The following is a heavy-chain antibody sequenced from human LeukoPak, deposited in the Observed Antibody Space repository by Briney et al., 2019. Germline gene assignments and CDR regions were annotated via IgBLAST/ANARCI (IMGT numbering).Heavy chain of an antibody. Sequence: SVKVSCKASGGTFSSYAISWVRQAPGQGLEWMGRIIPILGIANYAQKFQDRVTITADKSTSTAYMELSSLRSEDTAVYYCARSYLYGSGSYPLPGAFDIWGQGTMVTVSS. CDR2: IIPILGIA. CDR3: ARSYLYGSGSYPLPGAFDI. J-gene: IGHJ3*02. CDR1: GGTFSSYA. V-gene: IGHV1-69*04. D-gene: IGHD3-10*01.